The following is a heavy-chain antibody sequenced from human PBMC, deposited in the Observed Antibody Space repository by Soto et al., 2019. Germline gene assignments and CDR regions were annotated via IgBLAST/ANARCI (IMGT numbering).Heavy chain of an antibody. D-gene: IGHD2-21*02. V-gene: IGHV1-46*01. CDR1: GYTFTSYY. CDR3: AREPPTAADYYYGMDV. Sequence: ASVKVSCKASGYTFTSYYMHWVRQAPGQGLEWMGIINPSGGSTSYAQKFQGRVTMTRDTSTSTVYMELSSLRSEDTAVYYCAREPPTAADYYYGMDVWGQGTTVTVSS. CDR2: INPSGGST. J-gene: IGHJ6*02.